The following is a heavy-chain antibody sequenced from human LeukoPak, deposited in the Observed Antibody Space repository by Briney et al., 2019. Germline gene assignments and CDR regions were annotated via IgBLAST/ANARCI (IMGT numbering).Heavy chain of an antibody. CDR1: GGSISGYY. D-gene: IGHD4-23*01. J-gene: IGHJ4*02. V-gene: IGHV4-59*01. CDR2: IYYSGST. Sequence: PSETLSLTCTVSGGSISGYYWSWIRQPPGKGLEWIGYIYYSGSTNYNPSLKSRVTLSVNTSKNQFSLKLTSVTAADTAVYYCARRSISGNSWDYFDYWGQGTLVTVSS. CDR3: ARRSISGNSWDYFDY.